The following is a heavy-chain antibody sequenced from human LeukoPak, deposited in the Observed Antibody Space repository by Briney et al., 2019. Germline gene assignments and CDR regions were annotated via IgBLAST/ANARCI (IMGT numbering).Heavy chain of an antibody. CDR2: ISALNGNT. J-gene: IGHJ4*02. CDR3: ARDPEGVTPLDY. Sequence: ASVKVSCEASGYIFTSYGFAWVGQAPGQGLEWMGWISALNGNTNYAQKFQGRVTMTTDTSTSTAYMELRSLTSDDTAMYYCARDPEGVTPLDYWGQGTLVTVSS. D-gene: IGHD3-10*01. CDR1: GYIFTSYG. V-gene: IGHV1-18*01.